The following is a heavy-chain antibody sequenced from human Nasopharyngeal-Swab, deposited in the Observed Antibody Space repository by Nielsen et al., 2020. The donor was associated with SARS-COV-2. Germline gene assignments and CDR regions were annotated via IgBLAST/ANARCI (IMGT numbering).Heavy chain of an antibody. Sequence: GESPKIPRAASGFLFSDSALHWVRPASGKGLEWVGRIRSKGNSYATEYAASVEGRFTISRDDSKNTAYLQMNSLITEDTAVYYCTRCGGSCYTGKDYWGQGTLVTVSS. J-gene: IGHJ4*02. CDR1: GFLFSDSA. CDR2: IRSKGNSYAT. V-gene: IGHV3-73*01. CDR3: TRCGGSCYTGKDY. D-gene: IGHD2-15*01.